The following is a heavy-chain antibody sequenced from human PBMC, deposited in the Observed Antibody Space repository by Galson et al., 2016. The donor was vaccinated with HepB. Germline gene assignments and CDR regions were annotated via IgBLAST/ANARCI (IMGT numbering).Heavy chain of an antibody. CDR2: FNSDASGA. J-gene: IGHJ3*01. CDR3: ARGATREQDVFAS. V-gene: IGHV3-74*01. Sequence: SLRLSCAASGFTFSSYWMHWVRQAPGKGLVWVSRFNSDASGASYADSVKGRFTISRDNAKNMLYLQMNSLRAEDTAVYFCARGATREQDVFASWGQGTMVTVSS. D-gene: IGHD5-24*01. CDR1: GFTFSSYW.